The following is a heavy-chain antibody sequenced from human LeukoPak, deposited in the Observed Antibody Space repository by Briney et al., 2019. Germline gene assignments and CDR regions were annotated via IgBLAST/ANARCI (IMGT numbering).Heavy chain of an antibody. CDR1: GGTFSSYA. Sequence: SVKVSCKASGGTFSSYAISWVRQAPGQGLEWMGRIIPILGIANYAQKFQGRVTITADKSTSTAYMELSSLRSEDTAVYYCAREDTYYYDSSGYVSYFDYWGQGTLVTVSP. V-gene: IGHV1-69*04. J-gene: IGHJ4*02. D-gene: IGHD3-22*01. CDR3: AREDTYYYDSSGYVSYFDY. CDR2: IIPILGIA.